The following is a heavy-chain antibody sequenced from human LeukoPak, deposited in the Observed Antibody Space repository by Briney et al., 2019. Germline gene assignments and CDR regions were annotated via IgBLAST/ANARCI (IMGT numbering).Heavy chain of an antibody. V-gene: IGHV4-59*01. Sequence: PSETMSLTCTVSGVSTSTYYWSWIRQSPGKGLEWIGYIYYSGSTNYNPSLKSRVTISVQTSKNQFSLKLSSVTAADTAVYYCARGLNRNDYGDYGYWGQGTLVTVSS. J-gene: IGHJ4*02. CDR2: IYYSGST. CDR3: ARGLNRNDYGDYGY. D-gene: IGHD4-17*01. CDR1: GVSTSTYY.